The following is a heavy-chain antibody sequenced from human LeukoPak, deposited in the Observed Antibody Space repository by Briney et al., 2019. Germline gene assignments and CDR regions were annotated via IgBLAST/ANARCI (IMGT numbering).Heavy chain of an antibody. V-gene: IGHV3-7*03. CDR1: GFTFSSYW. J-gene: IGHJ4*02. Sequence: GGSLRLSCAASGFTFSSYWMSWVRQAPGKGLEWVANIKQDGSEKYYVDSVKGRFTISRDNSKTTVFLQMNSLRAEDMAVYYCAVSVRFERVWHYFNNWGQGTQVTVSS. D-gene: IGHD3-9*01. CDR3: AVSVRFERVWHYFNN. CDR2: IKQDGSEK.